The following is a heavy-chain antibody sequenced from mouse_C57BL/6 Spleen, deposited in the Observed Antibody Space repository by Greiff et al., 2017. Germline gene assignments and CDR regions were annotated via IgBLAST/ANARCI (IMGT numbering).Heavy chain of an antibody. CDR3: TRMGGLRRAVGAMDY. CDR1: GYTFTSYW. V-gene: IGHV1-5*01. CDR2: IYPGNSDT. D-gene: IGHD2-12*01. J-gene: IGHJ4*01. Sequence: EVKLVESGPVLARPGASVTMSCKTSGYTFTSYWMHWVKQRPGQGLEWIGAIYPGNSDTSYNQKFKGKAKLTAVTSASTAYMELSSLTNEDSAVYYVTRMGGLRRAVGAMDYWGQGTSVTVSS.